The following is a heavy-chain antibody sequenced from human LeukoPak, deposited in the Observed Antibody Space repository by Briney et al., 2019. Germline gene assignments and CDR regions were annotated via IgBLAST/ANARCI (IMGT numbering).Heavy chain of an antibody. V-gene: IGHV1-2*02. D-gene: IGHD3-10*01. Sequence: ASVKVSCRASGYXFTAHYIHWVRQAPGQGLEWVGWIDPNSGGTNYAQKFLGSVTMTGDTSINTAFMELSRLRSDDTAIYYCARGRGTTMVRGVITNYFDLWGRGSLVTVSS. CDR1: GYXFTAHY. CDR2: IDPNSGGT. CDR3: ARGRGTTMVRGVITNYFDL. J-gene: IGHJ2*01.